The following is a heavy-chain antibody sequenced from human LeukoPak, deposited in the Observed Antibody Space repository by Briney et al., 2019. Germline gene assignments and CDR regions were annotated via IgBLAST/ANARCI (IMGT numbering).Heavy chain of an antibody. CDR2: INHSGST. V-gene: IGHV4-34*01. Sequence: PSETLSLTCAVYGGSFSGYYWSWIRQPPGKGLEWIGEINHSGSTNYNPSLKSRVTISVDTSKNQFSLKLSSVTAADTAVYYCARGGIWYYDILTGYSFDYWGQGTLVTVSS. CDR1: GGSFSGYY. J-gene: IGHJ4*02. CDR3: ARGGIWYYDILTGYSFDY. D-gene: IGHD3-9*01.